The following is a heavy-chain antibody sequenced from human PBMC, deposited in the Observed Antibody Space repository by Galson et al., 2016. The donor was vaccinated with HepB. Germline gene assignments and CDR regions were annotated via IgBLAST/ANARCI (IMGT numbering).Heavy chain of an antibody. J-gene: IGHJ4*02. V-gene: IGHV3-49*02. CDR3: VGDHGGFDALDY. CDR2: LGGKTYGKRE. D-gene: IGHD3-16*01. Sequence: WIRQPPGKGLEWVSFLGGKTYGKREEYAASVKGRFTISRDDFKGVTYLQMNSLNPDDTGLYYRVGDHGGFDALDYWGQGTLVTVSS.